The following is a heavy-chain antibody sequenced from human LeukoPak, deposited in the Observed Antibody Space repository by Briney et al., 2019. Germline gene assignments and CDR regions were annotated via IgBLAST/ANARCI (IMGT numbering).Heavy chain of an antibody. V-gene: IGHV1-2*02. D-gene: IGHD2-2*01. CDR1: GYTFTGYY. Sequence: GASVKVSCKASGYTFTGYYMHWVRQAPGQGLEWMGWINPNSGGTNYAQKFQGRVTMTRDTSISTAYMELSRLRSDDAALYVFSRNLGYCSSTSCLDYYMAVGGKGPTATVPS. J-gene: IGHJ6*03. CDR3: SRNLGYCSSTSCLDYYMAV. CDR2: INPNSGGT.